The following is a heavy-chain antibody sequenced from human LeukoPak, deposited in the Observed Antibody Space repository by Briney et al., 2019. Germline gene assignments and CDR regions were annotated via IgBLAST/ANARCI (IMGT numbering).Heavy chain of an antibody. CDR2: IIPLSGPA. D-gene: IGHD5-18*01. CDR1: RGTFSGHG. Sequence: SVKVSCKASRGTFSGHGISWVRQAPGQGLECMGEIIPLSGPANYAPKFQGTVTITADKSTGTAYLEVKSLRSEDTAVYYCAKAGIQLWEGDSFYYYLDVWGKGTTVTVSS. CDR3: AKAGIQLWEGDSFYYYLDV. V-gene: IGHV1-69*06. J-gene: IGHJ6*03.